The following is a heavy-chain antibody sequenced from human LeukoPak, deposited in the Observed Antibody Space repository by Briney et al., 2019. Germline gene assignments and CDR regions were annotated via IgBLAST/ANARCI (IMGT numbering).Heavy chain of an antibody. J-gene: IGHJ3*02. CDR2: ISSSDSII. V-gene: IGHV3-48*03. CDR1: GFTFSSYE. CDR3: ARTRLRTPYYYGSGRTTDAFDI. Sequence: GGSLRLSCEASGFTFSSYEVNWVRQAPGKGLEWVSYISSSDSIIYYADSVKGRFTVSRDNSKNSLYLQMNSLRAEDTAVYYCARTRLRTPYYYGSGRTTDAFDIWGQGTMVTVSS. D-gene: IGHD3-10*01.